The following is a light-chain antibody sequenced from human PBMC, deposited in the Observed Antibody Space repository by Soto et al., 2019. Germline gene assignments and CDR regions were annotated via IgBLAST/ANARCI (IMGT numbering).Light chain of an antibody. CDR1: QDISYY. J-gene: IGKJ5*01. CDR2: DAS. Sequence: DIQMTQSPSSLSASVGDRVTITCQARQDISYYLNWYQQKSGKAPKLLIYDASNLETGVPSRSSGSGSGTDFTFTINSLQPEDIATYYCQQYDNLPITFGQGTRREIK. CDR3: QQYDNLPIT. V-gene: IGKV1-33*01.